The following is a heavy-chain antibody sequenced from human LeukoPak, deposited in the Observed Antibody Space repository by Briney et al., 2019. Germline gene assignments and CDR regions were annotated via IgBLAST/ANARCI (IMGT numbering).Heavy chain of an antibody. CDR1: GFTFRSYE. V-gene: IGHV3-48*03. CDR2: ISNSGDSI. CDR3: ARDQRYCSSSSCPWEPFDY. D-gene: IGHD2-2*01. J-gene: IGHJ4*02. Sequence: PGGSLRLSCAASGFTFRSYEMNWVCQAPGKGLEWVSFISNSGDSIYYADSVKGRFTISRDNAKNSLYLQMNSLRAEDTAVYYCARDQRYCSSSSCPWEPFDYWGQGTLVTVSS.